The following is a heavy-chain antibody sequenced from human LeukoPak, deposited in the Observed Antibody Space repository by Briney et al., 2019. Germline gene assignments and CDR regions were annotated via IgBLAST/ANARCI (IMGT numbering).Heavy chain of an antibody. CDR3: ARGAYGDK. D-gene: IGHD4-17*01. CDR2: ISTQSGNT. V-gene: IGHV1-18*01. CDR1: GYALTSYG. J-gene: IGHJ4*02. Sequence: ASVKVSCKASGYALTSYGINWMRQAPGQGLEWMGWISTQSGNTNYAQKVQGRLTLTTDRSTNTAYMELRSLRSDDTAVYYCARGAYGDKWGQGTMVTVSS.